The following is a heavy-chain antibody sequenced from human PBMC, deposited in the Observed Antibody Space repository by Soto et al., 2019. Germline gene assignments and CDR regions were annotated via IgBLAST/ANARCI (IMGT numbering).Heavy chain of an antibody. J-gene: IGHJ4*02. Sequence: QVQLQQWGAGLLKPSETLSLTCAVYGGSFSGYYWSWIRQPPGKGLEWIGEINHSGTTNYNPSLKIRVTISVDTSKSQFSLKLSSVTAADTAVYYCARVPPRTAAMLKWCQGTLVTVSS. D-gene: IGHD3-16*01. CDR3: ARVPPRTAAMLK. V-gene: IGHV4-34*01. CDR1: GGSFSGYY. CDR2: INHSGTT.